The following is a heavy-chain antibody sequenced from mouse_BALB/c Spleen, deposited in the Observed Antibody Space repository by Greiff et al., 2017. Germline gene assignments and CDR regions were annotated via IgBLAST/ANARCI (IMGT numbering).Heavy chain of an antibody. CDR2: ISYSGST. CDR1: GYSITSDYA. D-gene: IGHD2-4*01. CDR3: ATRITTSWYFDV. J-gene: IGHJ1*01. Sequence: VQLQQSGPGLVKPSQSLSLTCTVTGYSITSDYAWNWLRQFPGNKLEWMGYISYSGSTSYNPSLKSRISITRDTSKNQFFLQLNSVTTEDTATYYCATRITTSWYFDVWGAGTTVTVSS. V-gene: IGHV3-2*02.